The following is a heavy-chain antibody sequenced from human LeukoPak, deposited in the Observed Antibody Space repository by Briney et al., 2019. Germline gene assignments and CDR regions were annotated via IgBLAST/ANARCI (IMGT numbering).Heavy chain of an antibody. J-gene: IGHJ4*02. Sequence: PGGSLRLSWTGSGFTFSSYTIHCVRQAPGKGLEWVSSISSGGTFVYYADSVTGRFTISRDNAGKFLYLQMDSLRADDTAIYYCATLGCAGENCPRAGRALGGYWGQGTLVTVSS. CDR2: ISSGGTFV. CDR1: GFTFSSYT. D-gene: IGHD2-21*01. CDR3: ATLGCAGENCPRAGRALGGY. V-gene: IGHV3-21*01.